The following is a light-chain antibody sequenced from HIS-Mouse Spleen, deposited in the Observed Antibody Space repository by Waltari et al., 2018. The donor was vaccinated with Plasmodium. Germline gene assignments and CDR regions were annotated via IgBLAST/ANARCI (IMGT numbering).Light chain of an antibody. V-gene: IGLV3-10*01. Sequence: SYELTQPPSVSVSPGQTARITCSGDAFPKKYAYWYQQKSGQAPVLVTYEDSKRPSGIPERVSGSRSGTRATLTISGAQVEDEADYYCYSTDSSGNHRVFGGGTKLTVL. CDR2: EDS. J-gene: IGLJ3*02. CDR1: AFPKKY. CDR3: YSTDSSGNHRV.